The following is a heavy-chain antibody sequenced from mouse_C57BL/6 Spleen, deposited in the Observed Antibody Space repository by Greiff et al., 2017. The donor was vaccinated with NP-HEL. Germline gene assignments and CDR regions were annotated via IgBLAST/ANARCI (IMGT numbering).Heavy chain of an antibody. Sequence: QVQLQQPGAELVKPGASVKLSCKASGYTFTSYWMQWVKQRPGQGLEWIGEIDPSDSYTNYNQKFKGKATLTVDTSSSTAYMQLSSLTSEDSAVYYCAIEEITRDYWGQGTTLTVSS. V-gene: IGHV1-50*01. J-gene: IGHJ2*01. CDR3: AIEEITRDY. CDR2: IDPSDSYT. D-gene: IGHD1-1*01. CDR1: GYTFTSYW.